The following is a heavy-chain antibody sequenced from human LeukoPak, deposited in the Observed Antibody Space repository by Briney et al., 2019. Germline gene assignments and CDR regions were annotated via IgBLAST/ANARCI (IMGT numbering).Heavy chain of an antibody. Sequence: GGSLRLSCAVSGFTFSSYGMHWVRQAPGKGLEWVAFIRYDGSNKYYADSVKGRFTISRDNSKNTLYLQMNSLRAEDTAVYYCAKDRYYGSGSPPAAWGQGTMVTVSS. J-gene: IGHJ3*01. CDR2: IRYDGSNK. V-gene: IGHV3-30*02. CDR3: AKDRYYGSGSPPAA. D-gene: IGHD3-10*01. CDR1: GFTFSSYG.